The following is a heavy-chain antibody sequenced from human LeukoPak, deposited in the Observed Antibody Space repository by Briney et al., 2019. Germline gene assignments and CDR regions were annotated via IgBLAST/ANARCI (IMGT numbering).Heavy chain of an antibody. J-gene: IGHJ3*02. D-gene: IGHD5-12*01. V-gene: IGHV1-18*01. CDR3: ARAGWLPHENAFDI. CDR2: IGAYNGNT. Sequence: ASVKVSCKASGYTFTSYGISWVRQAPGQGLEWMGWIGAYNGNTNYAQKLQGRVTMTTDTSTSTAYMELRSLRSDDTAVYYCARAGWLPHENAFDIWGQGTMVTVSS. CDR1: GYTFTSYG.